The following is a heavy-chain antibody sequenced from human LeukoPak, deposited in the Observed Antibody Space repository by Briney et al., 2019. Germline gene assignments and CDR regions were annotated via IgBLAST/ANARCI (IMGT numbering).Heavy chain of an antibody. V-gene: IGHV1-69*06. D-gene: IGHD3-3*01. CDR2: IIPIFGTA. CDR1: ACTFTIYA. J-gene: IGHJ6*03. CDR3: ARGYQSYYDFWSGYQNGYYYYYYMDV. Sequence: GASVTVSFKSSACTFTIYAISWVRQAPGQGLERMGRIIPIFGTANYAHKFQGRVTITADKSTSTAYMELSRLRSEDTAVYYCARGYQSYYDFWSGYQNGYYYYYYMDVWGKGTTVTVSS.